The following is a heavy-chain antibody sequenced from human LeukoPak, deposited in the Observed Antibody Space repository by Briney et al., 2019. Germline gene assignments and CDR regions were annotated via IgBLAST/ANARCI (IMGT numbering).Heavy chain of an antibody. CDR3: ASISSDYYFDY. Sequence: SETLSLTCTVSGYSISSGYYWGWIRQPPGKGLEWIGYIYYSGSTNYNPSLKSRVTISVDTSKNQFSLKLSSVTAADTAVYYCASISSDYYFDYWGQGTLVTVSS. CDR2: IYYSGST. V-gene: IGHV4-61*01. J-gene: IGHJ4*02. D-gene: IGHD1-14*01. CDR1: GYSISSGYY.